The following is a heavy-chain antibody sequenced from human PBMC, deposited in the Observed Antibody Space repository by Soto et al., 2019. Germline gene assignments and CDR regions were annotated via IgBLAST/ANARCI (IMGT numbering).Heavy chain of an antibody. J-gene: IGHJ3*02. V-gene: IGHV1-3*01. Sequence: ASVKVSCKASGYTFTSYAMHWVRRAPGQRLEWMGWINAGNGNTKYSQKFQGRVTITRDTSASTAYMELSSLRSEDTAVYYCARGLFCSGGSCFSHGAFNIWRQGTMVTVSS. CDR3: ARGLFCSGGSCFSHGAFNI. CDR1: GYTFTSYA. D-gene: IGHD2-15*01. CDR2: INAGNGNT.